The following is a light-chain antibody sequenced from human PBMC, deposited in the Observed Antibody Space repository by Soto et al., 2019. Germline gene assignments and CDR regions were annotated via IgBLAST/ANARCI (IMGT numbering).Light chain of an antibody. J-gene: IGKJ1*01. CDR1: QSVTSTH. Sequence: EIVLTQSPGTLSLSPGERATLSCRASQSVTSTHLAWYQQKPGQAPRLLIYSASSRATGIPDGFSGSGSGTDFTLTISGLQPGDFAVYYCQQYSSSSWTSGQGTKVEIK. CDR2: SAS. V-gene: IGKV3-20*01. CDR3: QQYSSSSWT.